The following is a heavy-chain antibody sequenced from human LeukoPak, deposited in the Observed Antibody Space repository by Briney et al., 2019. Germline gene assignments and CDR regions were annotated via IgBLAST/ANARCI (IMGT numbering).Heavy chain of an antibody. CDR2: ISSSSSYI. J-gene: IGHJ4*02. CDR3: ARDNDSSGYYYTTPINFDY. D-gene: IGHD3-22*01. Sequence: PGGSLRLSCAASGFTFSSYAMSWVRQAPGKGLEWVSSISSSSSYIYYADSVKGRFTISRDNAKNSLYLQMNSLRAEDTAVYYCARDNDSSGYYYTTPINFDYWGQGTLVTVSS. CDR1: GFTFSSYA. V-gene: IGHV3-21*01.